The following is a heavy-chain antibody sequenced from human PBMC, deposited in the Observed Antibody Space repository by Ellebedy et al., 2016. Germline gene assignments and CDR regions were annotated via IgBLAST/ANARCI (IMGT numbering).Heavy chain of an antibody. V-gene: IGHV3-48*01. Sequence: GGSLRLSCAASGFTFSSYNMNWVRQAPGKGLEWVSYISSSSSTIYYADSVKGRFTISRDNAKNSLFLQMNSLRSDDTAVYYCARADRGYYGSGSFDYWGQGTLVTVSS. D-gene: IGHD3-10*01. CDR2: ISSSSSTI. CDR3: ARADRGYYGSGSFDY. J-gene: IGHJ4*02. CDR1: GFTFSSYN.